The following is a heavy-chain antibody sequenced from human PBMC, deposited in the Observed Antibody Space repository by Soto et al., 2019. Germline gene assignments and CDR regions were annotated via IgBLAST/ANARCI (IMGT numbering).Heavy chain of an antibody. Sequence: SLRLSCAASGFTFSSCGMSWVRQAPGKGLEWVSSINVNSGTFYVDSVKGRFTISRDNSKSTLFLQMDSLRAEDTAVYYCAKRYSGNYYYFDSWGQGTLVTVSS. CDR2: INVNSGT. CDR1: GFTFSSCG. D-gene: IGHD1-26*01. J-gene: IGHJ4*02. V-gene: IGHV3-23*01. CDR3: AKRYSGNYYYFDS.